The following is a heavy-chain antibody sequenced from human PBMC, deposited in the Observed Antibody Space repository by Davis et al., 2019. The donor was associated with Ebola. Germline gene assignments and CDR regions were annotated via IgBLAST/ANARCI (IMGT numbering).Heavy chain of an antibody. CDR1: GFIFRNYA. V-gene: IGHV3-30*04. Sequence: GESLKISCAASGFIFRNYAMHWVRQAPGKGLEWVAVASHSERERFYADSVKGRFTISRDNSENTLYLQMNSLTADDTSVYYCARAGFDEVLDYWGQGTPVTVSS. CDR3: ARAGFDEVLDY. D-gene: IGHD3-3*01. CDR2: ASHSERER. J-gene: IGHJ4*02.